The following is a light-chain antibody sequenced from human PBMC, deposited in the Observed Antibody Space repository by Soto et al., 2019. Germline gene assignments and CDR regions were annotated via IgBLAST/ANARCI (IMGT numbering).Light chain of an antibody. CDR1: QSVHTF. J-gene: IGKJ4*01. CDR3: QQRFKCPLT. Sequence: EIVLTQSPGTLSLSPGGRATLSCRASQSVHTFLAWYQQKPGQSPTLLIYDTSNRATGIPVRFSGSGSGTDFTLSISSLEPEDFAVYYCQQRFKCPLTFGGGTRVEIK. CDR2: DTS. V-gene: IGKV3-11*01.